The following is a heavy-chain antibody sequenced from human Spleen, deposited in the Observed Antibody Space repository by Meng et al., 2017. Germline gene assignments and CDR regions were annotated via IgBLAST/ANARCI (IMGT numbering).Heavy chain of an antibody. CDR1: GGSISSGRYY. V-gene: IGHV4-39*07. D-gene: IGHD4-11*01. CDR2: VYYSGIT. Sequence: SETLSLTCTVSGGSISSGRYYWNWIRQSPGKGLEWIGSVYYSGITYYNPSLESRVTISVDTSKNQFSLKLSSMTAADTAVYYCARGPTTMAHDFDYWGQGTLVTVSS. J-gene: IGHJ4*02. CDR3: ARGPTTMAHDFDY.